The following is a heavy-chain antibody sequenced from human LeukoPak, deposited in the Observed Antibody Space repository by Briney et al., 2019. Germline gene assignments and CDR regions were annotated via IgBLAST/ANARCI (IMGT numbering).Heavy chain of an antibody. D-gene: IGHD6-6*01. J-gene: IGHJ4*02. CDR1: GFTFCSYG. Sequence: GGSLRLSCAASGFTFCSYGMHWVRQAPGKGLEWVAFIRYDGTTKYYADSVKGQFTISRDNSKNTLYLQMHSLRAEDTAVYYCARGEYNSSPSDYWGQGTLVTVSS. CDR3: ARGEYNSSPSDY. V-gene: IGHV3-30*02. CDR2: IRYDGTTK.